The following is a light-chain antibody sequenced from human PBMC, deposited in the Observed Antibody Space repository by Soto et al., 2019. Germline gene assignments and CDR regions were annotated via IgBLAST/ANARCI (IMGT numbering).Light chain of an antibody. CDR1: QSVARSS. CDR2: GAS. Sequence: ENVLTQSPGRLSLSPGDRVTLSCRASQSVARSSIAWYQQKVGQPPRLLIYGASGRATGVPDKFSGSGSGTVFTLTIERVEAEDFAVYHCHQYATSPLTFGGGTTLEIK. J-gene: IGKJ4*01. CDR3: HQYATSPLT. V-gene: IGKV3-20*01.